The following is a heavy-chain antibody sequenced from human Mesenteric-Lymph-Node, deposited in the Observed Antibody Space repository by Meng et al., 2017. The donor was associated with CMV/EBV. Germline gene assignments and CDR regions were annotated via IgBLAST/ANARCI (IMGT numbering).Heavy chain of an antibody. Sequence: QVHVHQGGPGLLKPSEALSVRCAGHGGSFSGYYWNWIRQSPEKGLEWIGEINHSGSTTYNPSFTSRIIISVDTSTNQISLNMSSVTAADTAVYYCARGSSYDILTGYFDYWGQGALVTVSS. J-gene: IGHJ4*02. D-gene: IGHD3-9*01. V-gene: IGHV4-34*01. CDR2: INHSGST. CDR1: GGSFSGYY. CDR3: ARGSSYDILTGYFDY.